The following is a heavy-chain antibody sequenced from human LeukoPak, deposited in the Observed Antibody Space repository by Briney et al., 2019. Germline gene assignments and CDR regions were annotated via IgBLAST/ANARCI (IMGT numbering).Heavy chain of an antibody. Sequence: GGSLRLSCAASGFTFSSYAMHWVRQAPGKGLEWVAVISYDGSNKYYADSVKGRFTISRDNSKNTLYLQMNSLRAEDTAVYYCATPKTDLKGELSSPLDYWGQGTLVTVSS. V-gene: IGHV3-30-3*01. CDR1: GFTFSSYA. CDR3: ATPKTDLKGELSSPLDY. J-gene: IGHJ4*02. D-gene: IGHD3-16*02. CDR2: ISYDGSNK.